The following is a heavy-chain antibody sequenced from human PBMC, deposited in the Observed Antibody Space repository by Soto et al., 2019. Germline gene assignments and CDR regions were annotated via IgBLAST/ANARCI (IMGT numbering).Heavy chain of an antibody. J-gene: IGHJ6*02. D-gene: IGHD2-2*01. V-gene: IGHV4-30-4*01. CDR1: GGSISSGDYY. CDR3: ARARIVLVPNTYGMDV. CDR2: IYYSGST. Sequence: SETLSLTCTVSGGSISSGDYYWSWIRQPPGKGLEWIGYIYYSGSTYYNPSLKSRVTISVDTSKNQFSLKLSSVTAADTAVYYCARARIVLVPNTYGMDVWGQGTTVT.